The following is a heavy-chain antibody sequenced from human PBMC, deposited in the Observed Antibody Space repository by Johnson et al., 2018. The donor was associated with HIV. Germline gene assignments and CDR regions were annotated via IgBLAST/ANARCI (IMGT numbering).Heavy chain of an antibody. CDR1: GFTFSDYY. J-gene: IGHJ3*02. Sequence: QVQLVESGGGLVKPGGSLRLSCAASGFTFSDYYMIWIRQAPGKGLEWLSYITSSGTSSYYADSVKGRLTISRDNAKNSLYLQMTSLRAEETAVYFCARAINDAFDIWGQGTMVTVSP. CDR2: ITSSGTSS. CDR3: ARAINDAFDI. V-gene: IGHV3-11*04.